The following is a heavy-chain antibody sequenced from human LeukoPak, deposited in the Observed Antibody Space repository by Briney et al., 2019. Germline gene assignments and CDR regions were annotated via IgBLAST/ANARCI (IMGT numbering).Heavy chain of an antibody. Sequence: PSETLSLTCTVSGGSISRYYWSWIRQPAGKGLEWIGRIYTSGSTNYNPSLKSRVTMSVDTSKNQFSLKLSSVTAADTAVYYCARNRAHYDFWSGYYTGPFDYWGQGTLVTVSS. J-gene: IGHJ4*02. CDR1: GGSISRYY. CDR3: ARNRAHYDFWSGYYTGPFDY. CDR2: IYTSGST. D-gene: IGHD3-3*01. V-gene: IGHV4-4*07.